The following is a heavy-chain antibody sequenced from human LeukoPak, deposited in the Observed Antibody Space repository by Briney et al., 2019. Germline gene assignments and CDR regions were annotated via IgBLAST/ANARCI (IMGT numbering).Heavy chain of an antibody. V-gene: IGHV1-2*02. CDR1: GYTFTGYY. J-gene: IGHJ4*02. CDR2: IHPNSGGT. CDR3: ARTNSGYDFIPDY. D-gene: IGHD5-12*01. Sequence: ASVKVSCKASGYTFTGYYMHWVRQAPGQGLEWMGWIHPNSGGTNYAQKFQGRVTITRDTSLSTAYMELSRLRSDDTAVYYCARTNSGYDFIPDYWGQGTLVTVSS.